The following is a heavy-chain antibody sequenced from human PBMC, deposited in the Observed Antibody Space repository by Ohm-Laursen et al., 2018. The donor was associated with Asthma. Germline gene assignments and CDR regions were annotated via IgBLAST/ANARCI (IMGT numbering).Heavy chain of an antibody. J-gene: IGHJ5*02. CDR3: ASGGGYLKPYYYDSSGSDTLGWFDP. CDR1: GYTFTSYD. D-gene: IGHD3-22*01. V-gene: IGHV1-8*01. Sequence: SSVKVSCKASGYTFTSYDINWVRQATGQGLEWMGWMNPNSGNTGYAQKFQGRVTITADESTSTAYMELSSLRSEDTAVYYCASGGGYLKPYYYDSSGSDTLGWFDPWGQGTLVTVSS. CDR2: MNPNSGNT.